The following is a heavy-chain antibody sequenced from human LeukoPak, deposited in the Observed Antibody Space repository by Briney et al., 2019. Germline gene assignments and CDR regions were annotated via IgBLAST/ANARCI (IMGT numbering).Heavy chain of an antibody. V-gene: IGHV3-74*01. D-gene: IGHD6-19*01. CDR1: RFTFSSYW. Sequence: GGSLRLSCAASRFTFSSYWMHWVRQAPGKGLVWFSGINSDGITTSYADSVKGRFTVSRDNAKNTLYLQMNSLRAEDTAVYYCARARNGSLGYWGQGALVTVSS. CDR2: INSDGITT. CDR3: ARARNGSLGY. J-gene: IGHJ4*02.